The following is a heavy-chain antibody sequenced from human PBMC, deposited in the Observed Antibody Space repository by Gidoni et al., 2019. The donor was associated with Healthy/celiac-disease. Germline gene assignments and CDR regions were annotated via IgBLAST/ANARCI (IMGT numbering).Heavy chain of an antibody. D-gene: IGHD6-13*01. V-gene: IGHV4-34*01. CDR2: INHSGST. CDR3: ARGRTKAAAVGRRTYYFDY. Sequence: QVQLQQWGAGLLKPSETLSLTCAVYGGYFSGYYWSWIRQPPGKGLEWIGEINHSGSTNYNPSLKSRVTISVDTSKNQFSLKLSSVTAADTAVYYCARGRTKAAAVGRRTYYFDYWGQGTLVTVSS. J-gene: IGHJ4*02. CDR1: GGYFSGYY.